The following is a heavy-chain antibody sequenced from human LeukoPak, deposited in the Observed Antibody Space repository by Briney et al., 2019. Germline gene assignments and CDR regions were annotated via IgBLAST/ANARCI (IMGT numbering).Heavy chain of an antibody. V-gene: IGHV4-59*01. Sequence: MSSETLSLTCTVSGGSINTFHWGWIRQPPGKGLEWIGYIYYSGSAKYNPSLKSRVTISVDTSKNQFSLKLSSVTAADTAVYYCARGGGYYYDNSMDFDYWGQGTLVTVSS. CDR3: ARGGGYYYDNSMDFDY. J-gene: IGHJ4*02. D-gene: IGHD3-22*01. CDR1: GGSINTFH. CDR2: IYYSGSA.